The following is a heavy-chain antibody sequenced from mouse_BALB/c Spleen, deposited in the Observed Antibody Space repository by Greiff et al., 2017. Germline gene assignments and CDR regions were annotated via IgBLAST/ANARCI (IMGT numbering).Heavy chain of an antibody. V-gene: IGHV1-14*01. CDR1: GYTFTSYV. Sequence: VQLQQSGPELVKPGASVKMSCKASGYTFTSYVMHWVKQKPGQGLEWIGYINPYNDGTKYNEKFKGKATLTSDKSSSTAYMELSSLTSEDSAVYYCAKGIYYDPWYFDVWGAGTTVTVSS. CDR2: INPYNDGT. J-gene: IGHJ1*01. CDR3: AKGIYYDPWYFDV. D-gene: IGHD2-4*01.